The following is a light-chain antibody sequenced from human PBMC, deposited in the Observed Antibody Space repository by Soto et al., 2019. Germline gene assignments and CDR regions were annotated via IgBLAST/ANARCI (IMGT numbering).Light chain of an antibody. J-gene: IGLJ1*01. Sequence: QSGLTQPPSGSRRRRQRVAISRTGSSSNIGAEYDVHWYQQLPGTAPKRLIYGDNNRPSGVPDRFSGSKSGTSASLAITGLQPEDEADYYCQSYDGSLATFVFGTGTKVTVL. V-gene: IGLV1-40*01. CDR2: GDN. CDR1: SSNIGAEYD. CDR3: QSYDGSLATFV.